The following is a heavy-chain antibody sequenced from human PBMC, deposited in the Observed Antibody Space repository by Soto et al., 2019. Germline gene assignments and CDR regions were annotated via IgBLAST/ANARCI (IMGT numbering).Heavy chain of an antibody. CDR3: ARGGKNYFDN. V-gene: IGHV3-7*05. J-gene: IGHJ4*02. CDR1: GFTFSSYW. CDR2: IKRDGSEK. Sequence: EVQLVESGGGLVQPGGSLRLSCAASGFTFSSYWMSWVRQAPGKGLEWVANIKRDGSEKYYVESVKGRFTISRDNAKNSLYLQMNSLRAEDTALYYCARGGKNYFDNWGQGTLVTVSS.